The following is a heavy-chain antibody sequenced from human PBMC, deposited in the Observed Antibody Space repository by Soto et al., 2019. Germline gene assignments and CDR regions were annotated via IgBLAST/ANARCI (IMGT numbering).Heavy chain of an antibody. CDR2: ISYDGSNK. Sequence: QVQLVESGGGVVQPGRSLRLSCAASGFTFSSYAMHWVRQAPGKGLEWVAVISYDGSNKYYADSVKGRFTISRDNSKNTLYLQMNSLRAEDTAVYYCARMTRGYYFDYWGQGTLVTVSS. V-gene: IGHV3-30-3*01. CDR1: GFTFSSYA. D-gene: IGHD3-10*01. CDR3: ARMTRGYYFDY. J-gene: IGHJ4*02.